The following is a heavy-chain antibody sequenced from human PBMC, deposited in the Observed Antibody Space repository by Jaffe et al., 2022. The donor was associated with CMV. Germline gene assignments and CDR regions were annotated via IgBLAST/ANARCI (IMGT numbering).Heavy chain of an antibody. D-gene: IGHD5-18*01. J-gene: IGHJ3*02. V-gene: IGHV4-39*01. Sequence: QLQLQESGPGLVKPSETLSLTCTVSGGSISSSSYYWGWIRQPPGKGLEWIGSIYYSGSTYYNPSLKSRVTISVDTSKNQFSLKLSSVTAADTAVYYCARHPPLDTAMVRGAFDIWGQGTMVTVSS. CDR3: ARHPPLDTAMVRGAFDI. CDR1: GGSISSSSYY. CDR2: IYYSGST.